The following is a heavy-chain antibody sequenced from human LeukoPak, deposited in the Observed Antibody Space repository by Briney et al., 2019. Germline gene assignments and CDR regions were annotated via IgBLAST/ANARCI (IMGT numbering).Heavy chain of an antibody. CDR2: IRYDGSNK. V-gene: IGHV3-30*02. CDR3: ARDSGRYGYYMDV. CDR1: GFTFSSYG. D-gene: IGHD1-26*01. J-gene: IGHJ6*04. Sequence: GGSLRLSCAASGFTFSSYGMHWVRQAPGKGLEWVAFIRYDGSNKYYADSVKGRFTISRDNAKNSVYLQKNSLRVEDTAVYYCARDSGRYGYYMDVWGKGTTVTVSS.